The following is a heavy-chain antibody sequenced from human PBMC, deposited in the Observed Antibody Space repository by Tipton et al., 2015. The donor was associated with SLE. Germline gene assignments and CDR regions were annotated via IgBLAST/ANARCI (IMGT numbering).Heavy chain of an antibody. CDR2: ISWNSGSI. Sequence: SLRLSCAASGFTFDDYAMPWVRHAPGKGLEWVSGISWNSGSIGYADSVKGRFTISRDNAKNSLYLQMNSLRAEDTALYYCAKDIKADSSGWFDAFDIWGQGTMVTVSS. V-gene: IGHV3-9*01. CDR3: AKDIKADSSGWFDAFDI. D-gene: IGHD6-19*01. CDR1: GFTFDDYA. J-gene: IGHJ3*02.